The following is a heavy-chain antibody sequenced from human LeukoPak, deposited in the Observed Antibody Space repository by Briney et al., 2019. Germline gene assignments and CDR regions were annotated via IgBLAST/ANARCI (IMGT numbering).Heavy chain of an antibody. Sequence: GGSLRLSCAASGFTSSSYGMHWVRQAPGKGLEWVAVIWYDGSNKYYANSVKGRFTISRDNSKNTLSLQMNSLRAEDTAVYYCAKDPALGRFAFQIWGQGTMVTVSS. V-gene: IGHV3-33*06. J-gene: IGHJ3*02. D-gene: IGHD1-26*01. CDR3: AKDPALGRFAFQI. CDR1: GFTSSSYG. CDR2: IWYDGSNK.